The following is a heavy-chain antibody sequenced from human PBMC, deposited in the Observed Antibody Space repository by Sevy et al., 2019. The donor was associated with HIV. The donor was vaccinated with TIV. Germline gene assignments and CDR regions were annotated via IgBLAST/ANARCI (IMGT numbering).Heavy chain of an antibody. V-gene: IGHV3-7*01. CDR2: IKQDGSVK. CDR1: GFTLNSYW. J-gene: IGHJ4*02. D-gene: IGHD6-13*01. Sequence: GGSLRLSCVASGFTLNSYWMSWVRQAPGKGLEWVANIKQDGSVKYYVDSVKGRFTISRDNARNLLYLQMNSLRVEDSALYYCVRAIAADGSFWGQGTLVTVSS. CDR3: VRAIAADGSF.